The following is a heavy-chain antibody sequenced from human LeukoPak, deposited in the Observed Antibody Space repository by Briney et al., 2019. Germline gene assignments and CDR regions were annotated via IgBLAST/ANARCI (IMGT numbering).Heavy chain of an antibody. Sequence: SSGSIXTSNYYWGWVRQPPGRALEWIGNIFYSGSIYYSSSLKSRVTISLHTSRNQFSLKLTSVTAADTAVYYCAKSHGYGLIDIWGQGTMVTVSS. CDR3: AKSHGYGLIDI. CDR2: IFYSGSI. D-gene: IGHD3-22*01. V-gene: IGHV4-39*07. J-gene: IGHJ3*02. CDR1: SGSIXTSNYY.